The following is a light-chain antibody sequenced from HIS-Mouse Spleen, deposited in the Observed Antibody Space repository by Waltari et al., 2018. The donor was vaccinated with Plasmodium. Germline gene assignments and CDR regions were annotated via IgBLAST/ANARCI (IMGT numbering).Light chain of an antibody. V-gene: IGLV2-8*01. CDR2: EVS. CDR1: SSDVGGYNY. CDR3: STYAGSNNLV. J-gene: IGLJ2*01. Sequence: QSALTQPPSASGSPGQSVTISCTGTSSDVGGYNYVSWYQQHPGKAPKRMIDEVSKRPSGVPDRFSGSESGNTASRTVVGLQAEDEADLYCSTYAGSNNLVFGGGTKRTVL.